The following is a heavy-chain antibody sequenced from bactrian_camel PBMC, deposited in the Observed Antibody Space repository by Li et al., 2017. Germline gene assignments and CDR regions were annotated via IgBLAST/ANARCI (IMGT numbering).Heavy chain of an antibody. J-gene: IGHJ4*01. V-gene: IGHV3S7*01. Sequence: HVQLVESGGGSVQPGGSLRLSCTASGFTFSSSDMSWVRQAPGKGLEWVSSVYTGGGSTYYAEHVKGRFTISRDNAKNTLYLQLNSTKTEDTAMYYCVNGASDVGYNYWGQGTQVTVS. CDR3: VNGASDVGYNY. D-gene: IGHD3*01. CDR1: GFTFSSSD. CDR2: VYTGGGST.